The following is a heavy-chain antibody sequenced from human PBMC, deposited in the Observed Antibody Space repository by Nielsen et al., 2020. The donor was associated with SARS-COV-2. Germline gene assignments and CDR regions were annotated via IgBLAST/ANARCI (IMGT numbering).Heavy chain of an antibody. V-gene: IGHV1-3*01. CDR2: IYAGNGNT. J-gene: IGHJ4*02. CDR3: ASPLGP. D-gene: IGHD7-27*01. Sequence: ASVKVSCKASGNTFTTNVMHWVRQAPGQRLEWVGWIYAGNGNTQYSRKFQDRVTITRDTSASTVYMELSSLRSEDSAVYYCASPLGPWGQGTLVTVSS. CDR1: GNTFTTNV.